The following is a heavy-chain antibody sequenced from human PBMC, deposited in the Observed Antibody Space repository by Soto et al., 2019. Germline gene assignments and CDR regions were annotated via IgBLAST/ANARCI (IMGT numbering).Heavy chain of an antibody. CDR2: VYYSGNT. Sequence: SETLSLTCTVSGGSINAYFWTWVRQAPGKGLEWIGFVYYSGNTNYNPSLKSRVSISLHTSKNQFSLKLSSVTAADTAVYYCARGVDRQWADYWGQGTLVTVSS. CDR1: GGSINAYF. D-gene: IGHD6-19*01. J-gene: IGHJ4*02. CDR3: ARGVDRQWADY. V-gene: IGHV4-59*01.